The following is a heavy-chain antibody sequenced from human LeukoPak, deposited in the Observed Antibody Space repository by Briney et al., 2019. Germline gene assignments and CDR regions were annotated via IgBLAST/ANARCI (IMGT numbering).Heavy chain of an antibody. CDR2: IKQDGSEK. V-gene: IGHV3-7*01. Sequence: PGGSLRLSCAASGFTFSSYWMSWVRQSPGKGLEAVANIKQDGSEKYYVDSVKGRFTISRDNAKNSLYLQMNSLRAEDTAVYYCAREGSSSPGPVGYWGQGTLVTVSS. D-gene: IGHD3-10*01. J-gene: IGHJ4*02. CDR1: GFTFSSYW. CDR3: AREGSSSPGPVGY.